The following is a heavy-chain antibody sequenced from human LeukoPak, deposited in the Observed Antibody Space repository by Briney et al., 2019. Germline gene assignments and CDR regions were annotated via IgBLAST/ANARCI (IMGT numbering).Heavy chain of an antibody. CDR2: ISWNGGSI. J-gene: IGHJ4*02. Sequence: GGSLRLSCAASGFTFDGYAMHWVRQAPGKGLEWVSGISWNGGSIGYADSVKGRFTISRDNAKNSLYLQMNSLRAEDTALYYCAKDSSGWYYFDYWGQGTLVTVSS. D-gene: IGHD6-19*01. V-gene: IGHV3-9*01. CDR1: GFTFDGYA. CDR3: AKDSSGWYYFDY.